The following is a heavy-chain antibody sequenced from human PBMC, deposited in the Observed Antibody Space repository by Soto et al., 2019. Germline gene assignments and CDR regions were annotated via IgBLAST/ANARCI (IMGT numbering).Heavy chain of an antibody. CDR1: GGSISSGDYY. CDR2: IYYSGST. CDR3: ARANLVPAAIDYYGMDV. J-gene: IGHJ6*02. V-gene: IGHV4-30-4*01. D-gene: IGHD2-2*01. Sequence: QVQLQESGPGLVKPSQTLSLTCTVSGGSISSGDYYWSWIRQPPGKGLEWIGYIYYSGSTYYNPSLKSGVTISVDTSKNQFSLKLSSVTAADTAVYYCARANLVPAAIDYYGMDVWGQGTTVTVSS.